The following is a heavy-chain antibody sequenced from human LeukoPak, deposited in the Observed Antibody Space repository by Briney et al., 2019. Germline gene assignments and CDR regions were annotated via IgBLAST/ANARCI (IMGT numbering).Heavy chain of an antibody. V-gene: IGHV3-21*01. CDR3: ARDADVDTAMVHYFDY. CDR1: GFTFSSYA. D-gene: IGHD5-18*01. CDR2: ISSSSSYI. J-gene: IGHJ4*02. Sequence: PGGSLRLSCAASGFTFSSYAMSWVRQAPGKGLEWVSSISSSSSYIYYADSVKGRFTISRDNAKNSLYLQMNSLRAEDTAVYYCARDADVDTAMVHYFDYWGQGTLVTVSS.